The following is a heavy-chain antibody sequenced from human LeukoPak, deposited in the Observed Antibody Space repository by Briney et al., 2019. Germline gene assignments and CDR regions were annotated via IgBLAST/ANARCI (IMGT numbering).Heavy chain of an antibody. Sequence: ASVTVSCKASGGTFSSYGISWVRQAPGQGLEWMGGIIPIFGTANYAQKFQGRVTITTDKSKSTPYMQLSSLRAEDTAVYYCARDSSYYYDSSGYYWIWFDPWGQGTLVTVSS. CDR2: IIPIFGTA. J-gene: IGHJ5*02. CDR3: ARDSSYYYDSSGYYWIWFDP. V-gene: IGHV1-69*05. D-gene: IGHD3-22*01. CDR1: GGTFSSYG.